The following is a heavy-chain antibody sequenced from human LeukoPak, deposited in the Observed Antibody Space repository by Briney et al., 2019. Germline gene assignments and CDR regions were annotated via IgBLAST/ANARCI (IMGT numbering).Heavy chain of an antibody. CDR3: ARGGVATAWGAVDV. V-gene: IGHV3-33*01. CDR1: GFKFKTYG. D-gene: IGHD4-23*01. Sequence: GGSLRLSCAASGFKFKTYGMHWVRQAPGEGLEWVAVIYYDGNQKYYGDSVKGRFTVSRDVSENMLYLQMSSLRADDTAVYYCARGGVATAWGAVDVWGQGTMVTVSS. CDR2: IYYDGNQK. J-gene: IGHJ3*01.